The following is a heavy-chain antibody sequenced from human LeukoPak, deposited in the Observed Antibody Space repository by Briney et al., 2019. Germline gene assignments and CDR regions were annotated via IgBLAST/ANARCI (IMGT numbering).Heavy chain of an antibody. V-gene: IGHV3-21*01. CDR2: ISSGSSYI. D-gene: IGHD1-1*01. CDR3: AREPPPTRRPHAFDI. Sequence: GGSLRLSCAASGFTFSSYSMNWVRQAPGKGLEWVSSISSGSSYIYYADSVKGRFTISRDNAKNSLYLQMNSLRAEDTAVYYCAREPPPTRRPHAFDIWGQGTMVTVSS. J-gene: IGHJ3*02. CDR1: GFTFSSYS.